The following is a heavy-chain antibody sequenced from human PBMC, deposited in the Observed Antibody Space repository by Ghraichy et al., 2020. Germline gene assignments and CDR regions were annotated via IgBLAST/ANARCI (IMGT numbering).Heavy chain of an antibody. CDR2: IWYDGSNK. CDR3: ARVGITMVQGVIMPYYYYGMDV. Sequence: GESLNISCAASGFTFSSYGMHWVRQAPGKGLEWVAVIWYDGSNKYYADSVKGRFTISRDNSKNTLYLQMNSLRAEDTAAYYCARVGITMVQGVIMPYYYYGMDVWGQGTTVTVSS. V-gene: IGHV3-33*01. D-gene: IGHD3-10*01. CDR1: GFTFSSYG. J-gene: IGHJ6*02.